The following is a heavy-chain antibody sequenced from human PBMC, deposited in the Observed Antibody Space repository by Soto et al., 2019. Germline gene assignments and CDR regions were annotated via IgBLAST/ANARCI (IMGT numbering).Heavy chain of an antibody. Sequence: SETLSLTCGALGESFSDYCWSWIRQTPGKGLEWIGEITHSGSTNYNPSLKSRVTMSVDTSKNQFTLKVRSVTAADTAVYYCARRGDNACGLYRYFFDYWGQGTPV. CDR2: ITHSGST. D-gene: IGHD3-16*02. V-gene: IGHV4-34*01. J-gene: IGHJ4*02. CDR1: GESFSDYC. CDR3: ARRGDNACGLYRYFFDY.